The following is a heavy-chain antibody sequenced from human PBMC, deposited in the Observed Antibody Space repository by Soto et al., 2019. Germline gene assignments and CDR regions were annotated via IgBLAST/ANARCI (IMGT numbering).Heavy chain of an antibody. Sequence: QITLKESGPTLVKPTQTLTLTCTFSGFSLSTSGVGVGWIRQPPGKALEWLAIVYWDDSKRYSPSLKSRLTIPKDPSKNQVVLTMTNMDPVDTATYYCAHKGGGDRILDYWGQGTLVTVSS. D-gene: IGHD3-16*01. CDR2: VYWDDSK. CDR1: GFSLSTSGVG. CDR3: AHKGGGDRILDY. V-gene: IGHV2-5*02. J-gene: IGHJ4*02.